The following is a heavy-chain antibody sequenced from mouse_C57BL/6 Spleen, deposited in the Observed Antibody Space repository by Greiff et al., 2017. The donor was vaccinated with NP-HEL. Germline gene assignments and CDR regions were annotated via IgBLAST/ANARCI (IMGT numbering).Heavy chain of an antibody. CDR3: ARYTAQATYAMDY. Sequence: QVQLQQPGAELVKPGASVKLSCKASGYTFTSYWMHWVKQRPGRGLEWIGRIDPNSGGTKYNEKFKSKATLTVDKPSSTAYMQLSSLTSEDSAVYYCARYTAQATYAMDYWGQGTSVTVSS. CDR1: GYTFTSYW. V-gene: IGHV1-72*01. J-gene: IGHJ4*01. CDR2: IDPNSGGT. D-gene: IGHD3-2*02.